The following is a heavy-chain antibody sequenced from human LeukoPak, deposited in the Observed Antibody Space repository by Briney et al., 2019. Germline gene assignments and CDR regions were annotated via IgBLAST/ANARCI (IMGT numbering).Heavy chain of an antibody. J-gene: IGHJ4*02. V-gene: IGHV4-59*08. Sequence: SETLSLTCTVSGGSISSYYWSWIRQPPGKGLEWIGYIYYSGSTNYNPSLKSRVTISVDTSKNQFSLRLSSVTAADTAVYYCARHPWIQLWDFFYWGQGTLVTASS. CDR1: GGSISSYY. CDR3: ARHPWIQLWDFFY. D-gene: IGHD5-18*01. CDR2: IYYSGST.